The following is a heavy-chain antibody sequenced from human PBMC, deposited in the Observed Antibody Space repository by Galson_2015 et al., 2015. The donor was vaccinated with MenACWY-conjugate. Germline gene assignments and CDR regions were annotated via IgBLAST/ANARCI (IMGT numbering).Heavy chain of an antibody. V-gene: IGHV3-21*01. CDR3: ARDGAMIVANYYYGMDV. CDR2: ISSSSSYI. CDR1: GFTFSSYR. J-gene: IGHJ6*02. Sequence: SLRLSCAASGFTFSSYRMNWVRQAPGKGLEWVSSISSSSSYIYYADSVKGRFTISRDNAKNSLYLQMNSLRAEDTAVYYCARDGAMIVANYYYGMDVWGQGTTVTVSS. D-gene: IGHD3-22*01.